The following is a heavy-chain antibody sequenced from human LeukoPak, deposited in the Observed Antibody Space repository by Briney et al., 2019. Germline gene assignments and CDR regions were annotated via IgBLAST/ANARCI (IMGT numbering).Heavy chain of an antibody. J-gene: IGHJ4*02. D-gene: IGHD3-9*01. V-gene: IGHV3-7*01. CDR3: ARANRILTGYFDAFDY. Sequence: PGGSLRLSCAASGFTFSSYSMNWVRQAPGKGLEWVANIKQDGSEKYYVDSVKGRFTISRDNAKNSLYLQMNSLRAEDTAVYYCARANRILTGYFDAFDYWGQGTLVTVSS. CDR2: IKQDGSEK. CDR1: GFTFSSYS.